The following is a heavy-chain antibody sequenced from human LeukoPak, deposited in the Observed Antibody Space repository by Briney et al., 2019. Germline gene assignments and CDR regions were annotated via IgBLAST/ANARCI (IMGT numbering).Heavy chain of an antibody. D-gene: IGHD1-1*01. CDR2: ISAYNGNT. Sequence: ASVKVSCKASGYTFTSYGISWVRQAPGQGLEWMGWISAYNGNTDYAQKLQGRVTMTTDTSTTTAYMELRSLRSDDTAVYYCARDSGTWPDHDAFDIWGQGTMVTVSS. CDR1: GYTFTSYG. CDR3: ARDSGTWPDHDAFDI. V-gene: IGHV1-18*01. J-gene: IGHJ3*02.